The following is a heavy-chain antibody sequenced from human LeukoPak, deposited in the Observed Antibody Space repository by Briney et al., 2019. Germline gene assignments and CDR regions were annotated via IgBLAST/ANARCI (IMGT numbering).Heavy chain of an antibody. CDR3: ARRYCSSTSCLYDY. V-gene: IGHV4-59*01. Sequence: SETLSLTCTVSGGSISSYYWSWIRQPPGKGLEWIGYIYYSGSTNYNPSLKSRVTISVDTSKTQFSLKLSSVTAADTAVYYRARRYCSSTSCLYDYWGQGTLVIVSS. J-gene: IGHJ4*02. D-gene: IGHD2-2*01. CDR2: IYYSGST. CDR1: GGSISSYY.